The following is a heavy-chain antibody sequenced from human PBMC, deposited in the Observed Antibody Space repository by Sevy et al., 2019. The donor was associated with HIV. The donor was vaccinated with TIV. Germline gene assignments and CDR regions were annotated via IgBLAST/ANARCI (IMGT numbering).Heavy chain of an antibody. CDR3: ARDSSNYYDSGSHYKTNVAGSAWFDP. D-gene: IGHD3-10*01. V-gene: IGHV4-38-2*02. J-gene: IGHJ5*02. CDR1: GYSINRNTY. Sequence: ETLSLTCTVSGYSINRNTYWGWIRQPPGKGLEWLGSVHHGGSTYYNPSLKSRVTISTDTSKNQFSLKLNSVTAADAAVYFCARDSSNYYDSGSHYKTNVAGSAWFDPWGQGTLVTVSS. CDR2: VHHGGST.